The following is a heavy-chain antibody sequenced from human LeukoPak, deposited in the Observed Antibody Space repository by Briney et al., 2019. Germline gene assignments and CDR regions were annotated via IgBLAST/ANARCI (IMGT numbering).Heavy chain of an antibody. CDR1: GYTFTGYY. J-gene: IGHJ4*02. CDR3: ARATYGYYGSGTQLEGVDY. CDR2: INPNSGGT. Sequence: ASVKVSCKASGYTFTGYYMHWVRQAPGHGLEWMGWINPNSGGTNYAQKFQGRVTMTRDTSISTAYMELSRLRSDDTAVYYCARATYGYYGSGTQLEGVDYWGQGTLVTVSS. D-gene: IGHD3-10*01. V-gene: IGHV1-2*02.